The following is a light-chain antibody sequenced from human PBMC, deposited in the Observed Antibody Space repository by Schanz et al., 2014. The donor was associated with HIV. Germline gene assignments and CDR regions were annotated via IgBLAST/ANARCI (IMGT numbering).Light chain of an antibody. CDR1: SSDVGGYNL. CDR3: SSYAGTTTFVV. Sequence: QSALPQPASVSGSPGQSITISCTGTSSDVGGYNLVSWYQHHPDKAPKLIIYEGTKRPSGVSDRFSGSKSGNTASLTISGLQAEDEADYYCSSYAGTTTFVVFGGGTKLTV. CDR2: EGT. J-gene: IGLJ2*01. V-gene: IGLV2-23*03.